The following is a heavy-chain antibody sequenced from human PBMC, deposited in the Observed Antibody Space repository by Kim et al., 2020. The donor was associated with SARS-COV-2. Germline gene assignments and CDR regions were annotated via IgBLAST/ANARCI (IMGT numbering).Heavy chain of an antibody. CDR2: IYSGGST. V-gene: IGHV3-53*01. Sequence: GGSLRLSCAASGFTVSSNYMSWVRQAPGKGLEWVSVIYSGGSTYYADSVKGRFTISRDNSKNTLYLQMNSLRAEDTAVYYCARGSYYYDSSGYYYVYAFDIWGQGTMVTVSS. D-gene: IGHD3-22*01. J-gene: IGHJ3*02. CDR1: GFTVSSNY. CDR3: ARGSYYYDSSGYYYVYAFDI.